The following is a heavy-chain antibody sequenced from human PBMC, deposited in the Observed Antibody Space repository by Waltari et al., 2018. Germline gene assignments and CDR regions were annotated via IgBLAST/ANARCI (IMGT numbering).Heavy chain of an antibody. V-gene: IGHV3-73*01. D-gene: IGHD2-2*01. J-gene: IGHJ4*02. CDR3: ARQTISCHDY. CDR2: MRGRKLKYET. Sequence: EVQLVESGGNLVQPGGSLTLSCAGSGFTFTDSSSIHWVRQAAGKGLEWLVHMRGRKLKYETAYRASVMGRFSISRDDSENTAYLQMNSLETGDTAVYYCARQTISCHDYWGQGTLVTVSS. CDR1: GFTFTDSS.